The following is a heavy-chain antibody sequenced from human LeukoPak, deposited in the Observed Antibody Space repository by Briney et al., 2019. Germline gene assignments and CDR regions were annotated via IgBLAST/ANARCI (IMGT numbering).Heavy chain of an antibody. CDR1: GFTFSSYA. CDR3: AKVYQQWLAYYYYGMDV. J-gene: IGHJ6*02. V-gene: IGHV3-30*04. Sequence: GGSLRLSCAASGFTFSSYAMHWVRQAPGKGLEWVAVISYDGSNKYYADSVKGRFTISRDNSKNTLYLQMNSLRVEDTAVYYCAKVYQQWLAYYYYGMDVWGQGTTVTVSS. CDR2: ISYDGSNK. D-gene: IGHD6-19*01.